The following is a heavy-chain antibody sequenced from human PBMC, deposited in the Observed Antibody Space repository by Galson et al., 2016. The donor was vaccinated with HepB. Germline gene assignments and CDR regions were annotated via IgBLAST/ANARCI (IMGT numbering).Heavy chain of an antibody. CDR1: GFTFSTYG. J-gene: IGHJ4*02. D-gene: IGHD5-18*01. Sequence: SLRLSCAASGFTFSTYGMHWVRQAPGKGLEWVAVISSDGDTKYHADSVKGRFTITGDNSKTTPYLQMHRLRFEDTAVYYCASDPRQWQRGYNYGFEYWGQGTLVSVSS. CDR2: ISSDGDTK. CDR3: ASDPRQWQRGYNYGFEY. V-gene: IGHV3-30*03.